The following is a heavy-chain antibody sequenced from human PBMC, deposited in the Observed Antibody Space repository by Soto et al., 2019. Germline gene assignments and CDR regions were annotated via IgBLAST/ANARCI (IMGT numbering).Heavy chain of an antibody. V-gene: IGHV4-34*01. CDR3: ARGSGSYATYFDY. Sequence: QVQLQQWGAGLLKPSETLSLTCAVYGGSFSGYYWSWIRQPPGKGLEWIGEINHSGSTNYNPSLKSRVTIPVDTSKNQFSLKLSSVTAADTAVYYCARGSGSYATYFDYWGQGTLVTVSS. CDR1: GGSFSGYY. J-gene: IGHJ4*02. CDR2: INHSGST. D-gene: IGHD1-26*01.